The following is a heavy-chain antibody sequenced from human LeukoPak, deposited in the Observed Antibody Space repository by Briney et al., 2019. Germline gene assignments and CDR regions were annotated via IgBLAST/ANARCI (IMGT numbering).Heavy chain of an antibody. J-gene: IGHJ4*02. D-gene: IGHD4-17*01. V-gene: IGHV3-74*01. CDR3: ASDHRDYGKGFDY. CDR2: INRDGRGT. Sequence: GGSLRLSCAASGFTFSTYWMHWVRHAPGKGLVWVSRINRDGRGTIYADSVKGRFTISRDNAKNTLYLQMNSLRADDTAVYYCASDHRDYGKGFDYWGQGTLVSVSS. CDR1: GFTFSTYW.